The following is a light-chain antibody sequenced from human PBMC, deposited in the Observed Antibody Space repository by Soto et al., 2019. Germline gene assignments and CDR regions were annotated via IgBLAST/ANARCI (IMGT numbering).Light chain of an antibody. J-gene: IGKJ3*01. CDR3: LQRSIGFT. CDR2: GAS. V-gene: IGKV3D-20*02. Sequence: TRSPATLSASPGEGATLSFRASQSVSSSYLAWYLQKPGQAPRLLIYGASSRATGIPDRFSGSGSGTDFTVAISSLEPEDFAVYHCLQRSIGFTFGPGTKVDIK. CDR1: QSVSSSY.